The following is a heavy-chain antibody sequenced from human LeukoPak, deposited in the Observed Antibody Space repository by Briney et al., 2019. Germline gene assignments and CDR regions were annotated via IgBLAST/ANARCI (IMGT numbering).Heavy chain of an antibody. Sequence: SETLSLTCTVSGGSTSSYYWSWIRQPPGKGLEWIGYIYYSGSTNYNPSLKSRVTISIDTSKNQFSLKLNSVTAADTAVYYCARGGTVTSFLYWGQGTLVTVSS. J-gene: IGHJ4*02. V-gene: IGHV4-59*01. CDR1: GGSTSSYY. CDR2: IYYSGST. D-gene: IGHD4-17*01. CDR3: ARGGTVTSFLY.